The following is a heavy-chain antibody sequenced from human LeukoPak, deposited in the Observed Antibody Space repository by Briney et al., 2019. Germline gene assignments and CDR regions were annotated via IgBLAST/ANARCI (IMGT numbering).Heavy chain of an antibody. V-gene: IGHV1-69*04. J-gene: IGHJ4*02. CDR2: IIPILGIA. Sequence: KISCKGSGYSFTSYWIGWVRQAPGQGLEWMGRIIPILGIANYAQKFQGRVTITADKSTSTAYMELSSLRSEDTAVYYCARDQLPVATDYWGQGTLVTVSS. CDR3: ARDQLPVATDY. CDR1: GYSFTSYW. D-gene: IGHD6-19*01.